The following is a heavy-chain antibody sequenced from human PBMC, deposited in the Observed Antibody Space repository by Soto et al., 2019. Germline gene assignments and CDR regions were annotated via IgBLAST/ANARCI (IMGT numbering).Heavy chain of an antibody. D-gene: IGHD6-19*01. J-gene: IGHJ4*02. CDR2: ISYDGSNK. CDR3: AKDQLWGSSGWYAAYYFDY. Sequence: QVQLVESGGGVVQPGRSLRLSCAASGFTFSSYGMHWVRQAPGKGLEWVAVISYDGSNKYYADSVKGRFTISRDNSKNTLYLQMNSLRAEDTAVYYCAKDQLWGSSGWYAAYYFDYWGQGTLVTVSS. V-gene: IGHV3-30*18. CDR1: GFTFSSYG.